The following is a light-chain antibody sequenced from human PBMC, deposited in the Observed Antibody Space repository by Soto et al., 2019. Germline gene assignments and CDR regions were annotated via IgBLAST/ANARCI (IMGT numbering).Light chain of an antibody. V-gene: IGKV1-12*01. Sequence: DIQMTQSPSSVSASVGDRVTITCRTSQDINGWLAWYQQKPGKAPKLLIYAASRLQSGVPSRFSGSGSGTDFTLTISRLQPEDFATYYCQQAHSFPLTFGPGPKVDVK. J-gene: IGKJ3*01. CDR1: QDINGW. CDR2: AAS. CDR3: QQAHSFPLT.